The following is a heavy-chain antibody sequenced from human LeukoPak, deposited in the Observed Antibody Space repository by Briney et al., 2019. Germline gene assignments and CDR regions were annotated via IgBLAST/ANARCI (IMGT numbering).Heavy chain of an antibody. J-gene: IGHJ4*02. D-gene: IGHD5-18*01. CDR1: GGSISSSSFY. CDR3: ATYSYGYGFDY. CDR2: ISYTGST. Sequence: SETLSLTCSVSGGSISSSSFYWGWIRQPPGKGLEWIGSISYTGSTYYNPSLKSRVTISVDTSKNQFSLRLNSVTAADTAVYYCATYSYGYGFDYWGQGTLVTVSS. V-gene: IGHV4-39*01.